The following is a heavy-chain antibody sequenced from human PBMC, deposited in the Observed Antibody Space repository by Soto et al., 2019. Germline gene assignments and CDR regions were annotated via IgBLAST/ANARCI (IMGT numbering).Heavy chain of an antibody. CDR1: GYTFTGYH. CDR2: INTNSGDT. D-gene: IGHD1-26*01. Sequence: ASVKVSCKASGYTFTGYHIHLVRQAPGQGLEWMGWINTNSGDTNYAQKFQGWVTMTRDTSINTAYVQLSRLRSDDTAVYYCARWVGASNWFDPWGQGTLVTVSS. CDR3: ARWVGASNWFDP. J-gene: IGHJ5*02. V-gene: IGHV1-2*04.